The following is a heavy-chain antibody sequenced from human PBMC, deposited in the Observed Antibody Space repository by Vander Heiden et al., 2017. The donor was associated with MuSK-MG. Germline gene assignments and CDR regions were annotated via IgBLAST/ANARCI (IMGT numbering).Heavy chain of an antibody. CDR1: GFTFGSYG. J-gene: IGHJ6*02. D-gene: IGHD2-21*02. CDR2: ISSSSSTI. Sequence: EVQLVDSGGGLVQPGGSLRLSCAAAGFTFGSYGMNWVRQAPGKGLEWVSYISSSSSTIYYADSVKGRFTISRDNAKNSLYLQMNSLRDEDTAVYYCARVDCGGDCYSPTYYYYYYGMDVWGQGTTVTVSS. CDR3: ARVDCGGDCYSPTYYYYYYGMDV. V-gene: IGHV3-48*02.